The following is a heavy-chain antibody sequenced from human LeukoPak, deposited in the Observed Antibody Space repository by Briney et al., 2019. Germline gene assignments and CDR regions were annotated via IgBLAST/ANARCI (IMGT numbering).Heavy chain of an antibody. CDR3: ARILGYCSSTSCYKSWFDP. Sequence: SETLSLTCTVSGGSISSYYWSWIRQPPGKGLEWIGYIYYSGSTNYNPSLKSRVTISVDTSKNQFSLKLSSVTAADTAVYYCARILGYCSSTSCYKSWFDPWGQGTLVTVSS. CDR2: IYYSGST. CDR1: GGSISSYY. D-gene: IGHD2-2*02. V-gene: IGHV4-59*01. J-gene: IGHJ5*02.